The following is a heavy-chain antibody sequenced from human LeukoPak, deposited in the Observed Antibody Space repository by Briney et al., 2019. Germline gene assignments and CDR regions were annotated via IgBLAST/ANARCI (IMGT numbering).Heavy chain of an antibody. CDR3: ARDGGLLWFGDVNWFDP. Sequence: GASVKVSCKVSGYTLTELSMHWVRQAPGKGLEWMGGFDPEDGETIYAQKFQGRVTITADKSTSTAYMELSSLRSEDTAVYYCARDGGLLWFGDVNWFDPWGQGTLVTVSS. V-gene: IGHV1-24*01. D-gene: IGHD3-10*01. CDR2: FDPEDGET. CDR1: GYTLTELS. J-gene: IGHJ5*02.